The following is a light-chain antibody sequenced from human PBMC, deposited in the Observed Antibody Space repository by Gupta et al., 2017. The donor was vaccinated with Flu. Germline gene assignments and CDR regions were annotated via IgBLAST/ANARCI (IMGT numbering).Light chain of an antibody. Sequence: DIQMTQSPSTLAASVGDSVTLTCRASQNVNSWLAWYQQRPGKAPTLLIYKASTLHTGVSSRFSGSGWGTEFTLTISSLQPDDIATYFCQQYTVYPKTFGQGTKVELK. CDR3: QQYTVYPKT. CDR1: QNVNSW. J-gene: IGKJ1*01. V-gene: IGKV1-5*03. CDR2: KAS.